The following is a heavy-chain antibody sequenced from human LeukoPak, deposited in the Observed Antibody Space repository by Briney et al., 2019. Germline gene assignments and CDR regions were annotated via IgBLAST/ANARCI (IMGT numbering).Heavy chain of an antibody. V-gene: IGHV4-4*07. CDR2: IYTSGST. CDR3: ARSSSSGWGFRFDP. D-gene: IGHD6-19*01. J-gene: IGHJ5*02. CDR1: GGSISSYY. Sequence: ASETLSLTCTVSGGSISSYYWSWIRQSPGKGLEWIGRIYTSGSTNYNPSLKSRVTISVDTSKNQFSLKLSSVTAADTAVYYCARSSSSGWGFRFDPWGQGTLVTVSS.